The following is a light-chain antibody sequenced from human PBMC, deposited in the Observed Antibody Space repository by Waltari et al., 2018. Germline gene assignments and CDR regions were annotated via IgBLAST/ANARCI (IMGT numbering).Light chain of an antibody. CDR1: SSDVGGYDH. J-gene: IGLJ1*01. CDR3: FSYAGRYTYI. CDR2: DVT. Sequence: QSALTQPRSVSGSPGQSVTISCTGTSSDVGGYDHVSWHQQHPAKAPKLIIFDVTKRPSGVPDPFSGSKSVNTASLTISGLQADDEADYYCFSYAGRYTYIFGTGTKVTVL. V-gene: IGLV2-11*01.